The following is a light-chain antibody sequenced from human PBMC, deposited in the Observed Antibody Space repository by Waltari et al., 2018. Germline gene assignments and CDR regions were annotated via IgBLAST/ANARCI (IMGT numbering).Light chain of an antibody. CDR1: QRLSNL. J-gene: IGKJ1*01. Sequence: CRANQRLSNLFAWYQQKPGQAPKLLFYKASTLESGVPSRFIASGSGTEFTLTISSLQPDDFATYYWQQYRNLWTFGQGTKVGIK. CDR2: KAS. V-gene: IGKV1-5*03. CDR3: QQYRNLWT.